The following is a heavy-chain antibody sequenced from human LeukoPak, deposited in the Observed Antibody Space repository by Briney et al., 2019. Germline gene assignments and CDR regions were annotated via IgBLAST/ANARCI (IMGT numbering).Heavy chain of an antibody. V-gene: IGHV3-66*03. CDR1: GFTVSSNS. D-gene: IGHD6-6*01. J-gene: IGHJ4*02. CDR3: ARDVAARPSTFDY. CDR2: IYSSVT. Sequence: GGSLRLSCTVSGFTVSSNSMSWVRQAPGKGLEWVSFIYSSVTHYSDSVKGRFTISRDNSKNTLYLQMNSLRAEDTAVYYCARDVAARPSTFDYWGQGTLVTVSS.